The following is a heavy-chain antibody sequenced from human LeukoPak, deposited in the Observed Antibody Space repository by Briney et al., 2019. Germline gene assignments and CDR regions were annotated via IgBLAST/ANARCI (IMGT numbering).Heavy chain of an antibody. V-gene: IGHV3-23*01. J-gene: IGHJ4*02. CDR3: ANAGFCSSTTCYNPFDH. D-gene: IGHD2-2*02. CDR2: ITGSGFTT. CDR1: GFTFSSYA. Sequence: GGSLRLSCAASGFTFSSYAMSWVRQAPGKGLEWVSGITGSGFTTFYANSVKGRFTISRDNSKNTLYLQMNSLRAEDTALYYCANAGFCSSTTCYNPFDHWGQGTLVTVSS.